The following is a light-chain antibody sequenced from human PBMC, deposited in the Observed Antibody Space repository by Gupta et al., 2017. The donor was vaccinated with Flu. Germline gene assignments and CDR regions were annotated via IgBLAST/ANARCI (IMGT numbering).Light chain of an antibody. J-gene: IGKJ4*01. Sequence: IVMTQSPYSLAGARAARACINCKSSQSVLYSSNNKNYLAWYQQKPGQPPKLLIYWASTRESGVPDRFSGSGSGTDFTLTISSLQAEDVAVYYCQQYYSTPLTFGGGTKVEIK. CDR3: QQYYSTPLT. V-gene: IGKV4-1*01. CDR1: QSVLYSSNNKNY. CDR2: WAS.